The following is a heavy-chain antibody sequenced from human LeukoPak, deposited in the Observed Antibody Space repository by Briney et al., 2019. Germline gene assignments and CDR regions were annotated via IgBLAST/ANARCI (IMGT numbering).Heavy chain of an antibody. D-gene: IGHD4-11*01. CDR1: GYSISSGYY. J-gene: IGHJ4*02. V-gene: IGHV4-38-2*02. Sequence: SETLSLTCAVSGYSISSGYYWGWRRQPPGKGLGLSGNIYYTGSTYYNPSLKSRVTISIDTSKNQFSLKLTSVTAADTAVYYCGREVGYSNYDSHWGQGTLVTVSS. CDR3: GREVGYSNYDSH. CDR2: IYYTGST.